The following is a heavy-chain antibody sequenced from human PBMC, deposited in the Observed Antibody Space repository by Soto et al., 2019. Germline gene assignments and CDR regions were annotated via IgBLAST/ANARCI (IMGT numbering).Heavy chain of an antibody. CDR2: INPSGGST. CDR3: AIDQPDERRIDY. CDR1: GYTFTSYY. D-gene: IGHD1-1*01. J-gene: IGHJ4*02. V-gene: IGHV1-46*01. Sequence: ASVKVSCKASGYTFTSYYMHWVRQAPGQGLEWMGIINPSGGSTSYTQRFQGRVTMTRDTSTSTVYMELSSLRSEDTAVYYCAIDQPDERRIDYSGQGTLVTVS.